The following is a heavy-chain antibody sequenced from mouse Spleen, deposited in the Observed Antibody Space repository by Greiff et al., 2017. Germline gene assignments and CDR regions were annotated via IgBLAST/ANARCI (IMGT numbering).Heavy chain of an antibody. V-gene: IGHV1-72*01. CDR2: IDPNSGGT. D-gene: IGHD1-1*01. CDR3: ARSPDYYGSAWFAY. CDR1: GYTFTSYW. J-gene: IGHJ3*01. Sequence: VQLQQPGAELVRPGSSVKLSCKASGYTFTSYWMHWVKQRPIQGLEWIGRIDPNSGGTKYNEKFKSKATLTVDKPSSTAYMQLSSLTSEDSAVYYCARSPDYYGSAWFAYWGQGTLVTVSA.